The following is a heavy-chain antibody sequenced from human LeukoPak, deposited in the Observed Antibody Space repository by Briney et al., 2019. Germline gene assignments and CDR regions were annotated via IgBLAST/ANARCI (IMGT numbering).Heavy chain of an antibody. CDR1: GFTFSSYS. V-gene: IGHV3-21*01. Sequence: GGSLRLSCAASGFTFSSYSMNWVRQAPGKGLEWVSSISSSSSYIYYADSVKGRFTISRDNAKNSLYLQMNGLRAEDTAVYYCARDYDILTGETDYWGQGTLVTVSS. CDR3: ARDYDILTGETDY. D-gene: IGHD3-9*01. CDR2: ISSSSSYI. J-gene: IGHJ4*02.